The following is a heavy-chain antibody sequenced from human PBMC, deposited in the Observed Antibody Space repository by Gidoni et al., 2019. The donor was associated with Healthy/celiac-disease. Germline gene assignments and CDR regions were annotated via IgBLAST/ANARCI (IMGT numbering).Heavy chain of an antibody. J-gene: IGHJ6*03. CDR2: IYYSGST. V-gene: IGHV4-59*01. D-gene: IGHD3-22*01. Sequence: QVQLQESGPGLVKPSETLSLTCTVSGGSISSYYWSWIRQPPGKGLEWIGYIYYSGSTNYNPSLKSRVTISVDTSKNQFSLKLSSVTAADTAVYYCARAHYDSSGYAPGGYYYMDVWGKGTTVTVSS. CDR3: ARAHYDSSGYAPGGYYYMDV. CDR1: GGSISSYY.